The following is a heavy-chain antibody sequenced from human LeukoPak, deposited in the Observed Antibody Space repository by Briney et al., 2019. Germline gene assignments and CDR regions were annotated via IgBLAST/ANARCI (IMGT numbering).Heavy chain of an antibody. J-gene: IGHJ4*02. CDR3: AKDAGIHTPYYFDY. CDR1: GFTFSSYG. V-gene: IGHV3-30*02. D-gene: IGHD5-18*01. Sequence: GGSLRLSCAASGFTFSSYGMHWVRQAPGKGLEWVAFIRYDGSNKYYADSVKGRFTISRDNSKNTLYLQMNSLRAEDTAVYYCAKDAGIHTPYYFDYWGQGTLVTVSS. CDR2: IRYDGSNK.